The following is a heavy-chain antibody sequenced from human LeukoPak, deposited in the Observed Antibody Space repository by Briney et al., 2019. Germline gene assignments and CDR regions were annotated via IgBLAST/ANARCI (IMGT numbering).Heavy chain of an antibody. J-gene: IGHJ4*02. D-gene: IGHD3-22*01. CDR3: ARDGPPSYYYDSSGYYQPYYFDY. CDR1: GYTFTSYG. V-gene: IGHV1-18*01. Sequence: ASVKVSCKASGYTFTSYGISWVRQAPGQGLEWMGWISAYNGNTNYAQKLQGRVTMTTDTSTSTAYMELRSLRSDDTAVYSCARDGPPSYYYDSSGYYQPYYFDYWGQGTLVTVSS. CDR2: ISAYNGNT.